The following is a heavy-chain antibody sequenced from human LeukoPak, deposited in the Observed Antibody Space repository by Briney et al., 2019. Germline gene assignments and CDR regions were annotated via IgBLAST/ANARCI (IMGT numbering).Heavy chain of an antibody. CDR3: ARDRGRKVLRYFDWSREFDY. J-gene: IGHJ4*02. D-gene: IGHD3-9*01. CDR1: GFTFSSYA. V-gene: IGHV3-23*01. Sequence: GGSLRLSCAASGFTFSSYAMSWVRQAPGKGLEWVSAISGSGGSTYYADSVKGRFTISRDNSKNTLYLQMNSLRAEDTAVYYCARDRGRKVLRYFDWSREFDYWGQGTLVTVSS. CDR2: ISGSGGST.